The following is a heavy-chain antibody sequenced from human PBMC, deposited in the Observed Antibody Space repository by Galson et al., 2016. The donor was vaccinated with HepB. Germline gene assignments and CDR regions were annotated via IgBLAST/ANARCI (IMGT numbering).Heavy chain of an antibody. D-gene: IGHD2-2*01. Sequence: SLRLSCAASGFNFSNHAMHWVRQAPGKGLEWVAVISHDGNNQYYADSVRGRLTISRDNSKNTLYLQMNSLRAEDTAVYYCARVRCISPTCHDFDCWGQGTLVTVSS. V-gene: IGHV3-30-3*01. CDR1: GFNFSNHA. CDR2: ISHDGNNQ. CDR3: ARVRCISPTCHDFDC. J-gene: IGHJ4*02.